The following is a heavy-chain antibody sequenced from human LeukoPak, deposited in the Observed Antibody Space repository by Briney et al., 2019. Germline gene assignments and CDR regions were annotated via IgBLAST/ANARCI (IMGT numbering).Heavy chain of an antibody. V-gene: IGHV3-21*01. CDR3: AVTMVRGVIIWNYMDV. Sequence: GGSLRLSCAASGFTFSSYSMNWVRQAPGKGLEWVSSISSSSSYIYYADSVKGRFTISRDNAKNSLYLQMNSLRAEDTVVYYCAVTMVRGVIIWNYMDVWGKGTTVTISS. CDR1: GFTFSSYS. J-gene: IGHJ6*03. D-gene: IGHD3-10*01. CDR2: ISSSSSYI.